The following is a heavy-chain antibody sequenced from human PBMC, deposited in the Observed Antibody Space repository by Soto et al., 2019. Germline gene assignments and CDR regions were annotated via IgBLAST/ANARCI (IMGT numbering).Heavy chain of an antibody. CDR3: ARRGYCSGGSCYRNYYYYYYMDV. D-gene: IGHD2-15*01. J-gene: IGHJ6*03. CDR2: IYYSGST. Sequence: SETLSLTCTVSGGSISSSSYYWGWIRQPPGKGLEWIGSIYYSGSTYYNPSLKSRVTISVDTSKNQFSLKLSSVTAADTAVYYCARRGYCSGGSCYRNYYYYYYMDVWGKGTTVTVSS. CDR1: GGSISSSSYY. V-gene: IGHV4-39*01.